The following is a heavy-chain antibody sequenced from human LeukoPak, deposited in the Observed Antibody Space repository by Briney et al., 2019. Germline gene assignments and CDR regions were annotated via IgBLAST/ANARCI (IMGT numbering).Heavy chain of an antibody. Sequence: SETLSLTCTVSGGSISGSHWNWIRQPPGKGLEWIGYIYYSGSTDSNPSLKSRVTISVDTSKNQFTLKLTSVTAADTAVYYCARRIAASGSSDYWGQGTLVTVSS. V-gene: IGHV4-59*08. CDR1: GGSISGSH. J-gene: IGHJ4*02. CDR3: ARRIAASGSSDY. CDR2: IYYSGST. D-gene: IGHD6-13*01.